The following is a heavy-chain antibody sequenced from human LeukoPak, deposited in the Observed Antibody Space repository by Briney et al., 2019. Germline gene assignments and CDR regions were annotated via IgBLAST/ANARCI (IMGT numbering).Heavy chain of an antibody. CDR1: GDSISSYY. D-gene: IGHD2/OR15-2a*01. Sequence: SETLSLTCTVSGDSISSYYWSWIRQPPGKGLEWIGFVYYTGSTNYNPSLKSRVTISVDTSKNQFSLKLNSVTAADTAVYYCARAPLPYLSDLWGRGTLVTVSS. CDR3: ARAPLPYLSDL. J-gene: IGHJ2*01. V-gene: IGHV4-59*01. CDR2: VYYTGST.